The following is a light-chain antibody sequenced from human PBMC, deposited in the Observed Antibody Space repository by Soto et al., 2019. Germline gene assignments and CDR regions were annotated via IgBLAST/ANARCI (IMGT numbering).Light chain of an antibody. Sequence: EIVMTQSPATLSVSPGERATLSCRATQSVSSNLAWYQQKPGQAPRLLIYDASTRATGVPARFSGSGSGKEFTLTISSLQAEDFEVYYCQRYHNGLGTFGQGTNVEFK. CDR2: DAS. CDR3: QRYHNGLGT. CDR1: QSVSSN. J-gene: IGKJ1*01. V-gene: IGKV3-15*01.